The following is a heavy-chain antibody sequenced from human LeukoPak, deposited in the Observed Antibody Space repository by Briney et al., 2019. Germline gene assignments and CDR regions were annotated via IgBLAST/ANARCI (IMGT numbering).Heavy chain of an antibody. J-gene: IGHJ6*02. CDR3: ARGSSGWFLIYYGMDV. CDR1: GFTFSSYW. D-gene: IGHD6-19*01. CDR2: IKQDGSEK. Sequence: GGSLRLSCAASGFTFSSYWMSWVHQAPGKGLEWVANIKQDGSEKYYVDSVKGRFTISRDNAKNSLYLQMNSLRAEDTAVYYCARGSSGWFLIYYGMDVWGQGTTVTVSS. V-gene: IGHV3-7*05.